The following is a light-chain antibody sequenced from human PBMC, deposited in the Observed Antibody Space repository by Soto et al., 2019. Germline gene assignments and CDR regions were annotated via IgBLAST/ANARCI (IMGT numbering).Light chain of an antibody. V-gene: IGLV1-47*01. CDR2: KNN. J-gene: IGLJ7*01. Sequence: QSVLTQPPSASGTPGQRVTISCSGSSSNIGNFYVYWYQQLPGTAPKLLIYKNNQRPLGVPDRFSGSKSGTSASLAISGLRSEDEADYYCAAWDDSLSGPGVFGGGTQLT. CDR1: SSNIGNFY. CDR3: AAWDDSLSGPGV.